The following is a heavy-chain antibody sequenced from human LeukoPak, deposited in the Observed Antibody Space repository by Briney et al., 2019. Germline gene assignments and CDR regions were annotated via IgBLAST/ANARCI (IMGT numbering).Heavy chain of an antibody. CDR1: GFTFSSYA. J-gene: IGHJ4*02. Sequence: GGSLRLSCAASGFTFSSYAMHWVRQAPGKGLEWVAVISYDGSNKYYADSVKGRFTISRDNSKNTLYLQINSLRAEDTAVYYCARTPGGYYYYFDYWGQGTLVTVSS. CDR2: ISYDGSNK. CDR3: ARTPGGYYYYFDY. V-gene: IGHV3-30-3*01. D-gene: IGHD3-3*01.